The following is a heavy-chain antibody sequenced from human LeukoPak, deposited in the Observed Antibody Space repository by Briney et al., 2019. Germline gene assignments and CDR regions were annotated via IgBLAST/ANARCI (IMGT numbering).Heavy chain of an antibody. D-gene: IGHD2-15*01. CDR2: ICGSGGST. V-gene: IGHV3-23*01. Sequence: GGSLRLSCAASGFTFSSYAMSWVRQAPGKGLEWFSAICGSGGSTYYADSVKGRFTISRDNSKNTLYLQMNSLRAEDTAVYYCTTEGIAATQNYYYGMDVWGQGTTVTVSS. J-gene: IGHJ6*02. CDR3: TTEGIAATQNYYYGMDV. CDR1: GFTFSSYA.